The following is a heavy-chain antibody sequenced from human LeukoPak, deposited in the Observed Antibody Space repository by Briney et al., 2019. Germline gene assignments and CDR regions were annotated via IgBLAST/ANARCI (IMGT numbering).Heavy chain of an antibody. Sequence: SETLSLTCAVYGRPFSGYYWSWIRQPPGKGLEWIGEINHSGSTNYNPSLKSRVTISVDTSKNQFSLKLSSVTAADTAVYYCARRRYSSSSDRFYYYYYYMDVWGKGTTVTVSS. J-gene: IGHJ6*03. D-gene: IGHD6-6*01. V-gene: IGHV4-34*01. CDR1: GRPFSGYY. CDR2: INHSGST. CDR3: ARRRYSSSSDRFYYYYYYMDV.